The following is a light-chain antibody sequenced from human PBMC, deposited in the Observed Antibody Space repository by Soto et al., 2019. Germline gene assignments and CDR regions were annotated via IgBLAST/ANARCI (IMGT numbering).Light chain of an antibody. J-gene: IGKJ1*01. CDR3: QQYGSSPLT. CDR2: GAS. V-gene: IGKV3-20*01. Sequence: EIVLTQSPGTLSLSQGERATLSCRASQSVSSSYLAWYQQKPGQAPRLLIYGASSRDTGIPDRFSGSGSGTDFTLTISRLEPEDFAVYYYQQYGSSPLTFGQGTKVEIK. CDR1: QSVSSSY.